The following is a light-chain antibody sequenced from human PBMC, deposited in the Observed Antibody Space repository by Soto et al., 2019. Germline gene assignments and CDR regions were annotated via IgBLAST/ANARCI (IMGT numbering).Light chain of an antibody. V-gene: IGKV3-20*01. CDR3: QQYCSSPQT. CDR2: DAS. CDR1: QSVSSSY. J-gene: IGKJ1*01. Sequence: IVLTQSPGALALSPGGRATRSCRASQSVSSSYLDWYQQKPGQAPRLLIYDASSRQTGIPDRFSGSGSGTDFTLTISRLEPEDFAVYYCQQYCSSPQTFGQGTKGDIK.